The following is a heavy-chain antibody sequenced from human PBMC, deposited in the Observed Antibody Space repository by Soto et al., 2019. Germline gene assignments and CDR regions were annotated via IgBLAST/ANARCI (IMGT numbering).Heavy chain of an antibody. V-gene: IGHV3-33*01. J-gene: IGHJ4*02. CDR1: GFTFSSYG. CDR3: ARALGVYCGGDCALDY. Sequence: QVQLVESRGGVVQPGRSLRLSCAASGFTFSSYGMHWVRQAPGKGLEWVAVIWYDGSNKYYADSVKGRFTISRDNSKNTLYLQMNSLRAEDTAVYYCARALGVYCGGDCALDYWGQGTLVTVSS. D-gene: IGHD2-21*02. CDR2: IWYDGSNK.